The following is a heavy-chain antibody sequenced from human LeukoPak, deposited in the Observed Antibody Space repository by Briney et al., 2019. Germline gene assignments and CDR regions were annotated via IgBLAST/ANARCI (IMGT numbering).Heavy chain of an antibody. D-gene: IGHD1-26*01. CDR3: ARGGSGSRYYFDY. Sequence: MTGGSLRLSCAASGFTFSSYGMHWVRQAPGKGLEWVSSISSSSSYIYYADSVKGRFTISRDNAKNSLYLQMNSLRAEDTAVYYCARGGSGSRYYFDYWGQGTLVTVSS. CDR2: ISSSSSYI. J-gene: IGHJ4*02. V-gene: IGHV3-21*01. CDR1: GFTFSSYG.